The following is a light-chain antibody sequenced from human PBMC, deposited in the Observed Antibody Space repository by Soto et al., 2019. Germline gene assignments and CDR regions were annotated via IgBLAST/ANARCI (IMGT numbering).Light chain of an antibody. CDR3: QQYGSSHGYT. V-gene: IGKV3-20*01. Sequence: EIVLTQSPGTLSLSPGERATLSCRASQSVSSSYLAWYQQKPGQAPRLLIYGASSRATGIPDRFSGSGSGTDFTLSIRRLEPEDFAVYYCQQYGSSHGYTFGQGTKLEIK. CDR1: QSVSSSY. CDR2: GAS. J-gene: IGKJ2*01.